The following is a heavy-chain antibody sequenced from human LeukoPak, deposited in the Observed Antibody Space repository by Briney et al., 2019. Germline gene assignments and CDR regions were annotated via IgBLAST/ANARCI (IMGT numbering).Heavy chain of an antibody. D-gene: IGHD6-19*01. CDR2: ITGSGGST. CDR1: GFTFSSYV. Sequence: PGGSLRLSCAASGFTFSSYVMSWVRQAPGKGLEWVSSITGSGGSTYYADSVKGRFTISRDNSKNTLYLQMNSLRAEDTAVYYCAKVIAVADYYFDYWGQGTLVTVSS. CDR3: AKVIAVADYYFDY. V-gene: IGHV3-23*01. J-gene: IGHJ4*02.